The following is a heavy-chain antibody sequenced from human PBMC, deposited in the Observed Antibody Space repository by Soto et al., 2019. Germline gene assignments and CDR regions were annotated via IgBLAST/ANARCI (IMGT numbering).Heavy chain of an antibody. V-gene: IGHV3-74*01. CDR3: AKGRAVGTD. Sequence: VQLVESGGGLVQPGGSLRLSCAASGFTFSNYWMHWVRQAPGKGLVWLSRINTDGSDTFYADSVKGRFTISRDNPKKTLDLQMSSLRADDTAVYYCAKGRAVGTDWGQGTLVTVSS. D-gene: IGHD2-21*02. CDR1: GFTFSNYW. J-gene: IGHJ4*02. CDR2: INTDGSDT.